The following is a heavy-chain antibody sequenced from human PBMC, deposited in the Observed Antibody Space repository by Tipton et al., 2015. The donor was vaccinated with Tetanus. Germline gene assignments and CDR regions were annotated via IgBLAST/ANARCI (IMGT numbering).Heavy chain of an antibody. J-gene: IGHJ5*02. CDR1: GGSVSSGGYF. CDR3: ARDRGGYSYGFNWFDP. D-gene: IGHD5-24*01. Sequence: LRLSCTVSGGSVSSGGYFWSWIRQPPGKGLEWIGYIYYSGSTNYSPSLKSRVTISVDTSENQFSLRLNSVTAADTAVYYRARDRGGYSYGFNWFDPWGQGTLVTVSS. CDR2: IYYSGST. V-gene: IGHV4-61*08.